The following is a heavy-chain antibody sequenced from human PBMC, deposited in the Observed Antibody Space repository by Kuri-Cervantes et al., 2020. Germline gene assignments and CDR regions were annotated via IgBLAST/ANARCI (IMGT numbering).Heavy chain of an antibody. Sequence: SGPTLVKPTQTLTLTCTFSGFSLSTSGVGVGWIRQPPGKALEWLALIYWDDDKRYSPSLKSRLTITKGTSKNQVVLTMTNMDPVDTATYYCAHRGYGSAGHWFDPWGQGTLVTVSS. CDR3: AHRGYGSAGHWFDP. CDR2: IYWDDDK. CDR1: GFSLSTSGVG. D-gene: IGHD3-10*01. V-gene: IGHV2-5*02. J-gene: IGHJ5*02.